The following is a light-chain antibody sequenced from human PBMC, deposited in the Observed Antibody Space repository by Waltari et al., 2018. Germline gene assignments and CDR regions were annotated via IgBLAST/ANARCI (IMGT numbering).Light chain of an antibody. V-gene: IGKV1-39*01. CDR3: QQSYSSPFT. CDR2: AAS. CDR1: QTISSF. Sequence: DIQLTQSPSSLSASVGDRVTSTCRASQTISSFLSWYQQKPGKAPKLLIYAASSLPSGVPSRFSGSGSGTDFTLTISSLQPEDFATYYCQQSYSSPFTFGPGTKVDIK. J-gene: IGKJ3*01.